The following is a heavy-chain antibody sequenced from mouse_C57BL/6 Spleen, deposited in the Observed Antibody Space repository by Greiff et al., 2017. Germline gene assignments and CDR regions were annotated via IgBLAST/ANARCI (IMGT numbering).Heavy chain of an antibody. CDR1: GYTFTSYW. CDR2: IHPNSGST. J-gene: IGHJ2*01. Sequence: QVQLQQPGAELVKPGASVKLSCKASGYTFTSYWMHWVKQRPGQGLEWIGMIHPNSGSTNYNEKFKSKATLTVDKSSSTAYMQLSSLTSEDSAVYYCVYDYDAWFAYWGQGTTLTVSS. D-gene: IGHD2-4*01. CDR3: VYDYDAWFAY. V-gene: IGHV1-64*01.